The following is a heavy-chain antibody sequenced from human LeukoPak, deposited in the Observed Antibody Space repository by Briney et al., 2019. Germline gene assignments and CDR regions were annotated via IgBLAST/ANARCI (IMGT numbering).Heavy chain of an antibody. D-gene: IGHD2-2*02. V-gene: IGHV3-30*02. J-gene: IGHJ6*03. CDR1: GFTFSSYG. CDR2: IRYDGSNK. Sequence: GGSLRLSCAASGFTFSSYGMHWVRQAPGKGLEWVAFIRYDGSNKYYADSVKGRFTISRDNSKNTLYLQMNSLRAEDRAVYYCAKDLVPAAINFDYVDVWAKGPRSPSP. CDR3: AKDLVPAAINFDYVDV.